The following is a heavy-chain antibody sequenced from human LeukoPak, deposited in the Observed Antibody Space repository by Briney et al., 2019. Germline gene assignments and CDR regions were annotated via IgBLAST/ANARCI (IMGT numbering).Heavy chain of an antibody. Sequence: ASVKVSCKASGYTITSYAMHWVRQAPGQGLEWMGWINAGNGNTKYSQKFQGRVTMTRDTSTSTVYMELSSLRSEDTAVYYCAREGRKSGGSCYVFDYWGQGTLVTVSS. V-gene: IGHV1-3*01. D-gene: IGHD2-15*01. CDR3: AREGRKSGGSCYVFDY. CDR1: GYTITSYA. CDR2: INAGNGNT. J-gene: IGHJ4*02.